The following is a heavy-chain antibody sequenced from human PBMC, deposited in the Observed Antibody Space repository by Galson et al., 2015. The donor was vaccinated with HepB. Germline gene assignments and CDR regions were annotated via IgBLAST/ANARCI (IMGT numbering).Heavy chain of an antibody. V-gene: IGHV1-3*01. J-gene: IGHJ6*02. Sequence: SVKVSCKASGGTFSSYAISWVRQAPGQGLEWMGGIIAGNGNTKFSQKFQGRVTITRDTSATTAYMVLSSLRSEDTAVYYCAREKLYYGMDVWGQGTTVTVSS. CDR3: AREKLYYGMDV. CDR1: GGTFSSYA. CDR2: IIAGNGNT.